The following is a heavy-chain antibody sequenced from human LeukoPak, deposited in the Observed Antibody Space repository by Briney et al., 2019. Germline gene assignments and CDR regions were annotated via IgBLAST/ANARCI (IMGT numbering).Heavy chain of an antibody. CDR3: ATVKPTYDYDSSGYYGY. CDR1: GYTLTELS. Sequence: GASVKVSCKVSGYTLTELSMHWVRQAPGKGLEWMGGFDPEDGETIYAQKFQGRVTMTEDTSTDTAYMELSSLRSEDTAVYYCATVKPTYDYDSSGYYGYWGQGTLVTVSS. CDR2: FDPEDGET. D-gene: IGHD3-22*01. V-gene: IGHV1-24*01. J-gene: IGHJ4*02.